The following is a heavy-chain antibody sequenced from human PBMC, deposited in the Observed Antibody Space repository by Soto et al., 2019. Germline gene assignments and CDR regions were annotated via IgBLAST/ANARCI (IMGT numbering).Heavy chain of an antibody. CDR2: ISGSGGST. D-gene: IGHD2-21*02. Sequence: GGSLRLSCAASGFTFSSYAMSWVRQAPGKGLEWVSAISGSGGSTYYADSVKGRFTISRDNSKNTLYLQMNSLRAEDTAVYYCARAGSVVTAILSDYWGQGTLVTVSS. V-gene: IGHV3-23*01. CDR1: GFTFSSYA. CDR3: ARAGSVVTAILSDY. J-gene: IGHJ4*02.